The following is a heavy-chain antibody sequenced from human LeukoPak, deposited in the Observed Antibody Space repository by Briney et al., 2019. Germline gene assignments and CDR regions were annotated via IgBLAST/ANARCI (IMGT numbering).Heavy chain of an antibody. CDR1: GFTFSSYG. Sequence: GGSLRLSCAASGFTFSSYGMHWVRQAPGKGLEWVALISFDGVKTDYADSVKGRFTISRDNSKNILYLQMNSLGAEDTAVYYCARPSDGHYAQGGYFDYWGHGTLVTVSS. CDR2: ISFDGVKT. V-gene: IGHV3-30*03. CDR3: ARPSDGHYAQGGYFDY. J-gene: IGHJ4*01. D-gene: IGHD4-17*01.